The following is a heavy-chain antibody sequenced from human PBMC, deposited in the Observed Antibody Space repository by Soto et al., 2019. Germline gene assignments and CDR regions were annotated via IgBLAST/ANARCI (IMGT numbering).Heavy chain of an antibody. V-gene: IGHV3-21*01. CDR1: GFTFSSYS. J-gene: IGHJ2*01. D-gene: IGHD2-15*01. CDR3: ARGGSATKPHWWYFDL. CDR2: ISSSSSYI. Sequence: GGSLRLSCAASGFTFSSYSMNWVRQAPGKGLEWVSSISSSSSYIYYADSVKGRFTISRDNAKNSLYLQMNSLRAEDTAVYYCARGGSATKPHWWYFDLWGRGTLVTVSS.